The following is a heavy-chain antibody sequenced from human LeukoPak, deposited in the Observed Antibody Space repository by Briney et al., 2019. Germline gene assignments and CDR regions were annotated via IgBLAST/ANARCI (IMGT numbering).Heavy chain of an antibody. J-gene: IGHJ4*02. D-gene: IGHD2-2*01. CDR3: ARRAYTTTRKFDS. CDR2: INHSGST. CDR1: GGSFSGYQ. Sequence: SETLSLTCAVYGGSFSGYQWTWIRQPPGKGLEWIGEINHSGSTNYNPSRKSRVTISVDTSKNQFSLKLSSVTAADTAVYYCARRAYTTTRKFDSWGQGTLVTVSS. V-gene: IGHV4-34*01.